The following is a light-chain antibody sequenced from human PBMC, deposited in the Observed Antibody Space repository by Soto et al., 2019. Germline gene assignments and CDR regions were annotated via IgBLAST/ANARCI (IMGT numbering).Light chain of an antibody. Sequence: ELVLTQSPGSLSLSPGERATLSCKTSQSDGSNFVAWYQHKPGQAPRLLIYGASTRATGIPARFSGSGSGTEFTLTISSLLSEDFAVYHCQQYNDWPPWTFGQGTKVEIK. V-gene: IGKV3-15*01. CDR2: GAS. CDR3: QQYNDWPPWT. CDR1: QSDGSN. J-gene: IGKJ1*01.